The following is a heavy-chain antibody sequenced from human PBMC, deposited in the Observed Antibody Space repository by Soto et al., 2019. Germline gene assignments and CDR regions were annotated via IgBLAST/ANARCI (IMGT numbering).Heavy chain of an antibody. J-gene: IGHJ1*01. CDR2: ISKEGNK. CDR1: GFTFSNYV. CDR3: AREDESSGHAGTFQH. D-gene: IGHD3-22*01. Sequence: QVQLVESGGDVVQPGRSLRLSCEGFGFTFSNYVMHWVRQAPGKELEWVALISKEGNKQYTDSVKDRFSNSRDNSKNKMILEMNNLRGDDTALYYCAREDESSGHAGTFQHWGQGTLVTVSP. V-gene: IGHV3-30-3*01.